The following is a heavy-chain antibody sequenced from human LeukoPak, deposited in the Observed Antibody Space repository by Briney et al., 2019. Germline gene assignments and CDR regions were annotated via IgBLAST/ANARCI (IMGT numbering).Heavy chain of an antibody. CDR1: GITFDIHW. D-gene: IGHD5-18*01. J-gene: IGHJ4*02. CDR2: IIGDGTIT. V-gene: IGHV3-74*01. Sequence: GGSLRLSCAASGITFDIHWMHWVRQAPGKGLEWVAHIIGDGTITSHADSVEGRFTISRDNAKNTLYLQMNGLRADDTAVYYCARVPTNSYGLGNWGQGTLVTVS. CDR3: ARVPTNSYGLGN.